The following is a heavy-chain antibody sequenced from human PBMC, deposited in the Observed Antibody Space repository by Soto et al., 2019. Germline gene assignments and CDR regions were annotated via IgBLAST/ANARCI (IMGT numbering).Heavy chain of an antibody. V-gene: IGHV4-31*03. D-gene: IGHD3-22*01. CDR1: GGSISSGGYY. Sequence: QVQLQESGPGLVKPSQTLSLTCTVSGGSISSGGYYWSWIRQHPGKGLEWIGYIYYSGSTYYNPSLKGRVTISXXTXKXXFSLKLSSVTAADTAVYYCARVGTMIVVVLDAFDIWGQGTMVTVSS. CDR3: ARVGTMIVVVLDAFDI. J-gene: IGHJ3*02. CDR2: IYYSGST.